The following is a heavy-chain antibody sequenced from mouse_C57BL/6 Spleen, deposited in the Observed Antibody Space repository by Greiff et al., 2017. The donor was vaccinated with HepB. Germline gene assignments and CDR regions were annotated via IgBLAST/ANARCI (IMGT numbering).Heavy chain of an antibody. J-gene: IGHJ2*01. CDR2: IYPGSGNT. Sequence: QVQLQQSGAELVRPGASVKLSCKASGYTFTDYYINWVKQRPGQGLEWIARIYPGSGNTNYNQKFKGKATLTAEKSSSTAYMQLSSLTSEDSAVYFCAREGLAHFDYWGQGTTLTVSS. V-gene: IGHV1-76*01. CDR1: GYTFTDYY. D-gene: IGHD3-3*01. CDR3: AREGLAHFDY.